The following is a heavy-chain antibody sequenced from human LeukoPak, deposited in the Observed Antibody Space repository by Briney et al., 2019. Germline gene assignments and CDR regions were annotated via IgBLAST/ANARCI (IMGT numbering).Heavy chain of an antibody. V-gene: IGHV3-23*01. CDR1: GFTFRSYG. Sequence: GGSLRLSCAASGFTFRSYGMSWVRQAPGKGLEWVSGISGSGGSTYYADSAKGRFTISRDNSKNTLHLQMNSLRAEDTAVYYCAKDQTYYYDSSGYGYWGQGTLVTVPS. CDR3: AKDQTYYYDSSGYGY. J-gene: IGHJ4*02. D-gene: IGHD3-22*01. CDR2: ISGSGGST.